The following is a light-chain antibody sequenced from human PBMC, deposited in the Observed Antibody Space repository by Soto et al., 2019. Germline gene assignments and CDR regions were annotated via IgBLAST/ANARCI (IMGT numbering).Light chain of an antibody. J-gene: IGKJ3*01. CDR2: DAS. CDR1: QDISNY. CDR3: QQYDNLPFT. Sequence: DIQMTQSPSSLSASVGDRVTITCQASQDISNYLNWYQQKQGKPPKLLIYDASTLETGVPSRFSGSGSGTDFTFTISSLQPEDIATYYCQQYDNLPFTFGPGTKVDIK. V-gene: IGKV1-33*01.